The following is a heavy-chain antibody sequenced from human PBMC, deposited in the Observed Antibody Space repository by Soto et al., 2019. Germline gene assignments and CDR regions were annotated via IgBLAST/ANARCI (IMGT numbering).Heavy chain of an antibody. CDR1: GFTFSSDS. CDR2: ISSSSSTI. Sequence: PRGSLRLSCAASGFTFSSDSMNWFRQAPGKGLEWVSYISSSSSTIYYADSVKGRFTISRDNAKNSLYLQMNSLRDEDTAVYYCARVRDYGMDVWGKGTQVTVSS. V-gene: IGHV3-48*02. CDR3: ARVRDYGMDV. J-gene: IGHJ6*04.